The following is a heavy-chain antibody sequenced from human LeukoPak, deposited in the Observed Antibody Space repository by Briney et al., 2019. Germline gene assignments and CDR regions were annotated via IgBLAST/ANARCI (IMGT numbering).Heavy chain of an antibody. J-gene: IGHJ3*02. Sequence: SETLSLTCTVSGGSISSYYWSWIRQPPGKGLEWIGYIYDSGTTNYNPALKSRLILSVDRSRKQFSLTLKFVTAADTAVYYCARQVSYGAVAGPRDDAFDIWGQGTMITVSS. CDR2: IYDSGTT. D-gene: IGHD6-19*01. V-gene: IGHV4-59*08. CDR1: GGSISSYY. CDR3: ARQVSYGAVAGPRDDAFDI.